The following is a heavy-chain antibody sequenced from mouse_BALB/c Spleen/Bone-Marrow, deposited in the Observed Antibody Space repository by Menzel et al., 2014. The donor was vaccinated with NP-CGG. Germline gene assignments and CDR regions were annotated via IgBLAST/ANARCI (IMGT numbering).Heavy chain of an antibody. D-gene: IGHD1-1*01. V-gene: IGHV1S22*01. CDR2: IDPGSGST. J-gene: IGHJ2*02. Sequence: LQQSGSELVKPGASVKLSCKASGYTFTSYWMHWVRQRHGQGLEWIGNIDPGSGSTNYDEKFKSKATLTVDTSSSTAYMHLSSLTSEDTAVYYCTRGGSRAIDYWGQGTSLTVSS. CDR3: TRGGSRAIDY. CDR1: GYTFTSYW.